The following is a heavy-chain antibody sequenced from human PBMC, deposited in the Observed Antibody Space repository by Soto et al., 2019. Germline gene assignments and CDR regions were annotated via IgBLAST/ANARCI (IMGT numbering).Heavy chain of an antibody. CDR3: AKVGGYRFDYLTYNAMDV. V-gene: IGHV3-23*01. CDR1: GFTFSSHG. J-gene: IGHJ6*02. CDR2: IRGSGKNT. D-gene: IGHD5-18*01. Sequence: EVQLLESGGGLVQPGGSLRLSCAASGFTFSSHGMSWVRQAPGKGLEWVSGIRGSGKNTYYADSVKGRFSISRDNSKTTLYLQMNSLRAEDTVLDDCAKVGGYRFDYLTYNAMDVCGQGTTVTVSS.